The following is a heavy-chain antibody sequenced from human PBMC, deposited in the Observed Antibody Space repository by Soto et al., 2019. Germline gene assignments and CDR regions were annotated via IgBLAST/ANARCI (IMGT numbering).Heavy chain of an antibody. D-gene: IGHD2-2*01. V-gene: IGHV4-4*07. J-gene: IGHJ4*02. CDR2: IYTSGST. CDR1: GGSISSYY. Sequence: PSETLSLTCTVSGGSISSYYWSWIRQPAGKGLEWIGRIYTSGSTNYNPSLKSRVTMPVDTSKNQFSLKLSSVTAADTAVYYCARACSSSSCYDVFDYWGQGTLVTVSS. CDR3: ARACSSSSCYDVFDY.